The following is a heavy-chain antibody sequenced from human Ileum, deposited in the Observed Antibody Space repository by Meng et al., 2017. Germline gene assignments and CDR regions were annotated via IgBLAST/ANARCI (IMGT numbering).Heavy chain of an antibody. CDR2: IYDSGST. CDR1: GGSVSSGPYY. Sequence: QIQESGPGLVRPPETLSLTCTVSGGSVSSGPYYWTWIRQPPGKGLEWVGYIYDSGSTNYSPSLKSRVTISVDTSKNQFSLKLNSVTAADTAVYYCSRGVMTIADDWGQGTLVTVSS. J-gene: IGHJ4*02. CDR3: SRGVMTIADD. V-gene: IGHV4-61*01. D-gene: IGHD4/OR15-4a*01.